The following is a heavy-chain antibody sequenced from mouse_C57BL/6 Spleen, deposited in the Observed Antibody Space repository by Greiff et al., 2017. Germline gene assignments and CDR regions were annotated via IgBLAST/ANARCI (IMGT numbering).Heavy chain of an antibody. CDR1: GFTINDYY. CDR2: IDPGNGDT. J-gene: IGHJ3*01. V-gene: IGHV14-4*01. Sequence: VQLQQSGAELVRPGASVKLSCTASGFTINDYYMHWVNQRPGQGLEWIGSIDPGNGDTGYASMFQGKATITSDTSSSTAYLQLSSLTSEDAAVYYCTTSQWFAYWGQGTMLTVSA. CDR3: TTSQWFAY.